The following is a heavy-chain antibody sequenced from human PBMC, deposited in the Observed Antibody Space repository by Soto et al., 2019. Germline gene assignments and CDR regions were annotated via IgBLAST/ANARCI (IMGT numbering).Heavy chain of an antibody. CDR3: ARGWLRRDYYYGMDV. Sequence: ASVKASCKASGGTFSSYSISWVRQAPGQGLEWMGGIIPIFGTANYAQKFQGRVTITADESTSTAYMELSSLRSEDTAVYYCARGWLRRDYYYGMDVWGQGTTVTVSS. V-gene: IGHV1-69*13. CDR2: IIPIFGTA. D-gene: IGHD5-12*01. CDR1: GGTFSSYS. J-gene: IGHJ6*02.